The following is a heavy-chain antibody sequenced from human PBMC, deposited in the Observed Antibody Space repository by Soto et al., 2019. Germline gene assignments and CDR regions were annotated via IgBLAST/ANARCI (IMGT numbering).Heavy chain of an antibody. Sequence: PVGSLRLSFASSVFSFSSYEMNCVRQAPGKWLEWVSFISSGADITYYADSVKGRFTISRDNPKNSLYLQMNSLRDEDTAVYFCARHRPGHNSPIEVWGQGTLVTVSS. V-gene: IGHV3-48*03. D-gene: IGHD2-21*01. CDR2: ISSGADIT. CDR1: VFSFSSYE. CDR3: ARHRPGHNSPIEV. J-gene: IGHJ3*01.